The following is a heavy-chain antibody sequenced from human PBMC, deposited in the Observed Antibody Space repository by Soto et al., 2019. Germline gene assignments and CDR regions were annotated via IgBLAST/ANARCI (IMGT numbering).Heavy chain of an antibody. V-gene: IGHV3-21*01. CDR2: ISSSSSYI. J-gene: IGHJ4*02. Sequence: EVQLVESGGGLVKPGGSLRLSCAASGFTFSNYSMNWVRQAPGKGLEWVSSISSSSSYIYYADSVKGRFTISRDNAKNSLYLQMNSLRAEDTAVYYCARDRRDGYNFDYWGQGTLVTVSS. CDR3: ARDRRDGYNFDY. CDR1: GFTFSNYS. D-gene: IGHD5-12*01.